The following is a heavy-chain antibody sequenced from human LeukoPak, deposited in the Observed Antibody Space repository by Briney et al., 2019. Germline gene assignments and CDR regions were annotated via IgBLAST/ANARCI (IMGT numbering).Heavy chain of an antibody. V-gene: IGHV4-34*01. Sequence: SETLSLTCAVYGGSFSGYYWSWIRQPPGKGLEWIGEINHSGSTNYNPSLKSRVTISVDTSKNQFSLKLSSVTAADTAVYYRARGGYSSSWYGLWGQGTLVTVSS. CDR1: GGSFSGYY. J-gene: IGHJ4*02. CDR2: INHSGST. D-gene: IGHD6-13*01. CDR3: ARGGYSSSWYGL.